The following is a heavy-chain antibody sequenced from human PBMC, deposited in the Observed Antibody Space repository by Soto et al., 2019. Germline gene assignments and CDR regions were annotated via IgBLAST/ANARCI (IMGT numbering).Heavy chain of an antibody. Sequence: EVQLLESGVGLVQPGGSLRLSCAASGFTFSNYAMSWVRQAPGKGLEWVSASSGSGDSTYYADSVKGRFTISRDNSKNTLYLQMNRLSAEDKAVYYCAKGGDYGTYYYYMDVWGKGTTVTVSS. V-gene: IGHV3-23*01. CDR2: SSGSGDST. J-gene: IGHJ6*03. CDR3: AKGGDYGTYYYYMDV. CDR1: GFTFSNYA. D-gene: IGHD2-21*02.